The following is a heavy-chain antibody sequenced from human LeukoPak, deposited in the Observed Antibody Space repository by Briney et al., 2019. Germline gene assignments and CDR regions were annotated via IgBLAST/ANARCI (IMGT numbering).Heavy chain of an antibody. V-gene: IGHV3-23*01. J-gene: IGHJ4*02. CDR2: ISTNGGST. CDR3: SLMHRYDGSGYWVQ. CDR1: GFTFSSYA. Sequence: PGGSLRLSCEASGFTFSSYAMSWVRQAPGKGLEWVSGISTNGGSTSYADSVKGRLTISRDNPRNMLYMEMNSLRAEDTAVYYCSLMHRYDGSGYWVQWGQGTLVTVSS. D-gene: IGHD3-22*01.